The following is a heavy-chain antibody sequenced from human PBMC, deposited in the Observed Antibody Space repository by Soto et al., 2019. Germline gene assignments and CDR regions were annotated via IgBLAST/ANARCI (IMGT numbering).Heavy chain of an antibody. CDR2: INSDGTTT. J-gene: IGHJ4*02. Sequence: EVQLVESGGGLVQPGGSRRLSCAASGFTFNNFWMYWVRQTPGKGLVWVSGINSDGTTTIYADSVKGRFTISRDNAKNTLYLQMNSLTVEDTAIYYCVRDIRWGQGTLVTVSS. CDR1: GFTFNNFW. CDR3: VRDIR. V-gene: IGHV3-74*01.